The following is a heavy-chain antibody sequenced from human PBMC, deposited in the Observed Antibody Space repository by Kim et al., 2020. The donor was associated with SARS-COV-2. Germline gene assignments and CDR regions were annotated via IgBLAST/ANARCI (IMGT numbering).Heavy chain of an antibody. V-gene: IGHV4-34*01. D-gene: IGHD3-10*01. Sequence: SETLSLTCAVYGGSFSGYYWSWIRQPPGKGLEWIGEINHSGSTNYNPSLKSRVTISVDTSKNQFSLKLSSVTAADTAVYYCARRHRLLWFGEPFDPWGQGTLVTVSS. CDR3: ARRHRLLWFGEPFDP. CDR2: INHSGST. J-gene: IGHJ5*02. CDR1: GGSFSGYY.